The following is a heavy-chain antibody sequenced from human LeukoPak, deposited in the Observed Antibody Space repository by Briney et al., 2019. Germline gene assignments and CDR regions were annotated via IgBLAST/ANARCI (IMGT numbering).Heavy chain of an antibody. CDR3: ARQEMANRWDFDY. CDR1: GYTFTGYY. V-gene: IGHV1-2*02. J-gene: IGHJ4*02. CDR2: INPNSGGT. Sequence: ASVKVSCKASGYTFTGYYVHWVRQAPGQGLEWMGWINPNSGGTNYAQKFQGRVTMTRDTSISTAYMGVSRLRSDDTAVYYCARQEMANRWDFDYWGQGTLVTVSS. D-gene: IGHD5-24*01.